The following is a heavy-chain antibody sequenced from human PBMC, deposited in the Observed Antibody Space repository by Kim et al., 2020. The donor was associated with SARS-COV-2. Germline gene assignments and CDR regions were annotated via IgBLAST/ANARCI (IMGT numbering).Heavy chain of an antibody. D-gene: IGHD3-10*01. CDR3: ARDLNYGSGSSAFDI. J-gene: IGHJ3*02. Sequence: DSVKGRYTSSRDNAKNSLYLQMNSLRDEDTAVYYCARDLNYGSGSSAFDIWGQGTMVTVSS. V-gene: IGHV3-48*02.